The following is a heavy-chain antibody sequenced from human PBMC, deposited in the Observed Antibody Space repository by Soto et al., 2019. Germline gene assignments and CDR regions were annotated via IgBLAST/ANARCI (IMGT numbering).Heavy chain of an antibody. J-gene: IGHJ6*02. V-gene: IGHV3-33*01. Sequence: QVQLVESGGGVVQPGRSLRLSCAASGFTFSSYGMHWVRQAPGKGLEWVAVIWYDGSNKYYADSVKGRFTISRDNSKNTLYLRMNSLRAQDTAVYYCASYQFSSSGMDVWGQGTTVTVSS. D-gene: IGHD6-6*01. CDR3: ASYQFSSSGMDV. CDR2: IWYDGSNK. CDR1: GFTFSSYG.